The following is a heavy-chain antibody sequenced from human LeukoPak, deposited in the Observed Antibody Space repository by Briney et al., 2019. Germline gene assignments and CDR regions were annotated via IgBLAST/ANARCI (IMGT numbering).Heavy chain of an antibody. J-gene: IGHJ4*02. Sequence: ASVKVSCKASGYTFTSYDINWVRQAPGQGLEWMGIINPSGGSTSYAQKFQGRVTVTRDMSTSTVYMELSSLRSEDTAVYYCAGEPPSMVSYDYWGQGTLVTVSS. D-gene: IGHD5-18*01. V-gene: IGHV1-46*01. CDR1: GYTFTSYD. CDR3: AGEPPSMVSYDY. CDR2: INPSGGST.